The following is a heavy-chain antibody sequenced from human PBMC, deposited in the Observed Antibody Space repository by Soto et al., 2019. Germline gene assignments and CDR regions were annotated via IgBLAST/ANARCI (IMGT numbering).Heavy chain of an antibody. V-gene: IGHV3-48*04. D-gene: IGHD3-22*01. Sequence: GGSLRLSCAASGFTFSSYSMNWVRQAPGKGLEWVSYISSSSSTIYYADSVKGRFTISRDTSKNTLYLQMNNLRAEDTALYYCAKGRDSIGFYFFDSWGQGTLVTVS. CDR3: AKGRDSIGFYFFDS. J-gene: IGHJ4*02. CDR2: ISSSSSTI. CDR1: GFTFSSYS.